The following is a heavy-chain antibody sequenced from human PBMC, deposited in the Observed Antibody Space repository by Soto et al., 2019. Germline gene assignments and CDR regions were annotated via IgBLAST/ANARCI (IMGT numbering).Heavy chain of an antibody. CDR1: GFSLSTNGLA. Sequence: QITLKESGPTLVKPTQTLTLTCTFSGFSLSTNGLAVGWIRQPPGKALEWLALIYWDDDKRYSPSLKSSLTXTXXTSKNQVVLTMTNMDPVDTATYYCAHRDRSGYWGYWGQGTLVTVSS. D-gene: IGHD3-22*01. V-gene: IGHV2-5*02. CDR3: AHRDRSGYWGY. CDR2: IYWDDDK. J-gene: IGHJ4*02.